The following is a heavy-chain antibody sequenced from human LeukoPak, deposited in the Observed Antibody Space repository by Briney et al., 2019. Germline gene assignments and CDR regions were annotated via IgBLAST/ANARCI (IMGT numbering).Heavy chain of an antibody. J-gene: IGHJ4*02. Sequence: SETLSLTCTVSGGSFSSTGYYWAWIRQPPGRGLEWIGSVRLGESAYYNPSLRSRVTISLDTSKNQFSLNLSSVTAADTAVYYCASDQNNTSWYFYWGQGTLVTVSS. CDR2: VRLGESA. CDR3: ASDQNNTSWYFY. CDR1: GGSFSSTGYY. D-gene: IGHD6-13*01. V-gene: IGHV4-39*07.